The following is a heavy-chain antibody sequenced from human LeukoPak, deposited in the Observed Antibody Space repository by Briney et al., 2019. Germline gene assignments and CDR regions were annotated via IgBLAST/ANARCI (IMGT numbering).Heavy chain of an antibody. V-gene: IGHV4-31*03. D-gene: IGHD4-17*01. CDR2: IYYSGST. J-gene: IGHJ3*02. CDR3: ARDPVRSVSTYGDYRDAFDI. CDR1: GGSISSGGYY. Sequence: SETLSLTCTVSGGSISSGGYYWSWIRQHPGKGLEWIGYIYYSGSTYYNPSLKSRVTISVDTSKNQFSLKLSSVTAADTAVYYCARDPVRSVSTYGDYRDAFDIWGQGTMVTVSS.